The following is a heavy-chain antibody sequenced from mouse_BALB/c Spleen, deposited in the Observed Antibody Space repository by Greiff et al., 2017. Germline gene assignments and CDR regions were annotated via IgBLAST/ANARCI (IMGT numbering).Heavy chain of an antibody. CDR3: ARSSIYDGYWGYAMDY. J-gene: IGHJ4*01. CDR1: GYTFSSYW. CDR2: ILPGSGST. Sequence: QVQLQQSGAELMKPGASVKVSCKATGYTFSSYWIEWVKQRPGHGLEWIGEILPGSGSTNYNEKFKGKATFTADTSSNTAYMQLSSLTSEDSAVYYCARSSIYDGYWGYAMDYWGQGTSVTVSS. D-gene: IGHD2-3*01. V-gene: IGHV1-9*01.